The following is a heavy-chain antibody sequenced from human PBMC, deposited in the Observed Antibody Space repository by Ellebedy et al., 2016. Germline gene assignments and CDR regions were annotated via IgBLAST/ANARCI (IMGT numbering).Heavy chain of an antibody. D-gene: IGHD6-13*01. Sequence: ASVKVSCXVSGYTLTELSMHWVRQAPGKGLEWMGGFDPEDGETIYAQKFQGRVTMTEDTSTDTAYMELSSLRSEDTAVYYCATLSSLVYYYYGMDVWGQGTTVTVSS. CDR2: FDPEDGET. J-gene: IGHJ6*02. V-gene: IGHV1-24*01. CDR1: GYTLTELS. CDR3: ATLSSLVYYYYGMDV.